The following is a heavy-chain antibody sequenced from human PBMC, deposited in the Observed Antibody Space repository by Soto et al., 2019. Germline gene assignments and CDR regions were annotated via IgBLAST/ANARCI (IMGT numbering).Heavy chain of an antibody. V-gene: IGHV3-30*18. CDR2: ISFDGSQK. CDR3: AKDLLGVVAGGMDV. D-gene: IGHD2-8*01. CDR1: GFFFSSHG. J-gene: IGHJ6*02. Sequence: GGSLRLSCAASGFFFSSHGMHWVRQAPGKGLEWVALISFDGSQKHYADSVKGRLTISRDNSENTVSLHMNSLRGDDTAVYYCAKDLLGVVAGGMDVWGQGTTVTVSS.